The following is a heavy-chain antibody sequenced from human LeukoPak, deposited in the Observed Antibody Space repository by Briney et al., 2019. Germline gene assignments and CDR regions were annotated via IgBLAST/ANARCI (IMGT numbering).Heavy chain of an antibody. CDR1: GYTFTDYF. J-gene: IGHJ6*03. CDR3: ARDGFQGMILYVVYYMDV. Sequence: ASVKVSCKASGYTFTDYFIRWVRQAPGQGPEWMGRINPTTGGTNYAQKFQGRVTFTIDTSINTAYMELSRLRPDDKAVYYCARDGFQGMILYVVYYMDVWGKGTTVTVSS. V-gene: IGHV1-2*06. D-gene: IGHD2-21*01. CDR2: INPTTGGT.